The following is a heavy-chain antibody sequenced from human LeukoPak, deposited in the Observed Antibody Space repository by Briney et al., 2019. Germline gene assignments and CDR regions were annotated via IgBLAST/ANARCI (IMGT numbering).Heavy chain of an antibody. CDR1: GFTFSSYW. J-gene: IGHJ4*02. CDR2: ISGSGGST. V-gene: IGHV3-23*01. D-gene: IGHD3-10*01. CDR3: ARGRSITMVRGVIITPYYFDY. Sequence: GGSLRLSCAASGFTFSSYWMSWVRQAPGKGLEWVSAISGSGGSTYYADSVKGRFTISRDNSKNTLYLQMNSLRAEDTAVYYCARGRSITMVRGVIITPYYFDYWGQGTLVTVSS.